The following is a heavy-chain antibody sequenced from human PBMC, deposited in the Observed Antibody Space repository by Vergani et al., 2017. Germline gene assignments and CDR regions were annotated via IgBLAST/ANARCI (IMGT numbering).Heavy chain of an antibody. D-gene: IGHD3-16*01. J-gene: IGHJ4*02. CDR2: IYTSGST. CDR3: ASLRLGESHVDY. V-gene: IGHV4-4*07. CDR1: GGSISSYY. Sequence: QVQLQESGPGLVKPSETLYLTCTVSGGSISSYYWSWIRQPAGKGLEWIGRIYTSGSTNYNPSLKSRVTMSVDTSKNQSFLKLSSVTAADTAVYYCASLRLGESHVDYWGQGTLVTVSS.